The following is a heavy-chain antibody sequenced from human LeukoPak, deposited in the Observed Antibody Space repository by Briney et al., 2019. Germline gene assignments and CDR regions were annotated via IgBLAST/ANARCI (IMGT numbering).Heavy chain of an antibody. V-gene: IGHV3-30*02. CDR1: GFTFSSYG. Sequence: PGGSLRLSCAASGFTFSSYGMHWVRQAPGKGLEWVAFIRYDGSNKYYADSVKGRFTISRDNSKNMLYLQMNSLRAEDTAVYYCAKTGNTMVRGVNDAFDIWGQGTMVTVSS. CDR2: IRYDGSNK. D-gene: IGHD3-10*01. J-gene: IGHJ3*02. CDR3: AKTGNTMVRGVNDAFDI.